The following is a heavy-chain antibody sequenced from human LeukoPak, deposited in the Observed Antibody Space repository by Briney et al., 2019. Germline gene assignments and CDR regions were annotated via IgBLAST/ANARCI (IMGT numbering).Heavy chain of an antibody. D-gene: IGHD3-22*01. CDR1: GFTFSSYS. CDR3: AGVNYHDSSGYYHY. CDR2: ISSSSSYI. Sequence: GGSLRLSCAASGFTFSSYSMNWVRQAPGKGLEWVSSISSSSSYIYYADSVKGRFTISRDNAKNSLYLQMNSLRAEDTAVYYCAGVNYHDSSGYYHYWGQGTLVTVSS. V-gene: IGHV3-21*01. J-gene: IGHJ4*02.